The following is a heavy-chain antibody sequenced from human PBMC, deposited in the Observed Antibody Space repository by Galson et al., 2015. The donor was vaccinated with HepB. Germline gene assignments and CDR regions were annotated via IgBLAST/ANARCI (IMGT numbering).Heavy chain of an antibody. Sequence: SLRLSCAASGFTFSSYGMHWVRQAPGKGLEWVAVIWYDGSNKYYAGSVKGRFTISRDNSKNTLYLQMNSLRAEDTAVYYCARELSDPLLWFGEALEGGMDVWGQGTTVTVSS. D-gene: IGHD3-10*01. CDR2: IWYDGSNK. CDR1: GFTFSSYG. V-gene: IGHV3-33*08. J-gene: IGHJ6*02. CDR3: ARELSDPLLWFGEALEGGMDV.